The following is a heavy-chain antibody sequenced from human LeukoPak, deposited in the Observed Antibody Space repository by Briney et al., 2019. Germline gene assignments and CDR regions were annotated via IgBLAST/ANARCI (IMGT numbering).Heavy chain of an antibody. Sequence: SGGSLRLSCVASGFTFSSYSMSWVRQAPGKGLEWVSSISGSSSYIYYADSRKGRFTISRDNAKKSLHLQMNSLRAEDTAIYYCARDSDVHCSGGSCTNFDSWGQGSLVTVSS. CDR2: ISGSSSYI. CDR1: GFTFSSYS. CDR3: ARDSDVHCSGGSCTNFDS. D-gene: IGHD2-15*01. V-gene: IGHV3-21*01. J-gene: IGHJ4*02.